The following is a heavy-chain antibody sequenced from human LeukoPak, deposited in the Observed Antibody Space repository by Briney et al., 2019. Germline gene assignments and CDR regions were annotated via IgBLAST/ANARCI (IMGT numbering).Heavy chain of an antibody. CDR2: LGIAGDT. D-gene: IGHD1-26*01. CDR3: ARQMQSHGNFDS. CDR1: GFTVSSYA. Sequence: PGGSLRLSCAASGFTVSSYAMHWVRQPIGKGLEWVSALGIAGDTFYPGSVKGRFTISRENARNSLYLQMNSLRAEDTAMYYCARQMQSHGNFDSWDQGTLVTVSS. V-gene: IGHV3-13*01. J-gene: IGHJ4*02.